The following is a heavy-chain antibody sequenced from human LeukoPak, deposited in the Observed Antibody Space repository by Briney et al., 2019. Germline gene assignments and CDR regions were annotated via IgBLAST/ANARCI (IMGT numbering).Heavy chain of an antibody. V-gene: IGHV4-34*01. J-gene: IGHJ4*02. CDR1: GGSITGYY. Sequence: KPSETLSLTCAVYGGSITGYYWSWIRQTPGRGLEWVGEIHYTGATSYNPSLKSRATISTDTSKNQFSLRLSSVTAADTAVYYCARGNILTGYCFDFWGLGALVTVSS. CDR3: ARGNILTGYCFDF. CDR2: IHYTGAT. D-gene: IGHD3-9*01.